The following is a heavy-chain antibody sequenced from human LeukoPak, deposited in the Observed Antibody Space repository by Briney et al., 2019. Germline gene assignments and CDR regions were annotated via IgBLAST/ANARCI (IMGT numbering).Heavy chain of an antibody. V-gene: IGHV4-39*01. J-gene: IGHJ4*02. Sequence: PSETLSLTCTVSGGSISSSGYYWGWSRQPPGKGLEWIGSIYYSGSTYYNPSLKSRVTISVDTSKNQFSLKLSSVTAADTAVYYCARYDGDGYNPAYWGQGTLVTVSS. CDR3: ARYDGDGYNPAY. CDR1: GGSISSSGYY. CDR2: IYYSGST. D-gene: IGHD5-24*01.